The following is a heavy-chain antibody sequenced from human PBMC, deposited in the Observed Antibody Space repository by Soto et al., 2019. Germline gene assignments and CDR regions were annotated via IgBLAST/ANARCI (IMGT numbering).Heavy chain of an antibody. V-gene: IGHV2-5*02. CDR1: GFSLSSSGMG. D-gene: IGHD3-16*01. CDR3: AHTGPGGVNSLGD. Sequence: QITLKESGPTLVKPTQTLTLTCTFSGFSLSSSGMGVGWIRQPPGKALEWLALIYWDDDKYYSPSLKSRLTXAXDTXKNQVVLIMTNMDPVDTATYYCAHTGPGGVNSLGDWGQGTLVTVSS. CDR2: IYWDDDK. J-gene: IGHJ4*02.